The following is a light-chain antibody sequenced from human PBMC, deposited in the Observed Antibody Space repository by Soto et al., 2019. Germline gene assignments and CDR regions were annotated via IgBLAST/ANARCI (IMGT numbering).Light chain of an antibody. V-gene: IGKV3-20*01. J-gene: IGKJ2*01. CDR3: HQYGSSPYT. CDR1: QSVSSSY. CDR2: GAS. Sequence: EIVLTQSPGTLSLSPGERATLSCRASQSVSSSYLAWYQQKPGQAPRLLIYGASSRATGIPDRFSGSGSGIYFTLTNSRLEPEDFAVYYCHQYGSSPYTFGQGTKLEIK.